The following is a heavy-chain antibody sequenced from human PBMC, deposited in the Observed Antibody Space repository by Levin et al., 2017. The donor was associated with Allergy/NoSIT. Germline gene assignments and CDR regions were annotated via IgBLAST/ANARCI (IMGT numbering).Heavy chain of an antibody. CDR1: GDSISGYY. V-gene: IGHV4-59*01. D-gene: IGHD3-16*01. CDR2: IYFSGST. Sequence: PSETLSLTCSVSGDSISGYYWNWIRQPPGRGLEWIGYIYFSGSTNYNPSLQSRVTISLDTSETQFSLRLSSVTAADTAVYYCARQSRGSPLNTGLDIWGQGTMVTVSS. CDR3: ARQSRGSPLNTGLDI. J-gene: IGHJ3*02.